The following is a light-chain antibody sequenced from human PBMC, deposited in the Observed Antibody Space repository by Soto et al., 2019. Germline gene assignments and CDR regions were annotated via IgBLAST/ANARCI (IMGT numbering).Light chain of an antibody. V-gene: IGLV2-23*01. CDR2: EDS. CDR1: SGDVGSYNL. Sequence: QSALTQPASVSGSPGQSITISCTGTSGDVGSYNLVSWYQHHPGKAPKLMIYEDSKRPSGVSNRFSGSKSGSTASLTISGLQAEDEADYYCCSYARSSTYVFGTGTKVTVL. CDR3: CSYARSSTYV. J-gene: IGLJ1*01.